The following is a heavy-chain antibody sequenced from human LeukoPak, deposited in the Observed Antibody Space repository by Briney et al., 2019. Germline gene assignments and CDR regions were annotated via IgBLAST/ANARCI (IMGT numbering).Heavy chain of an antibody. CDR3: ARVEGNYYDSSGYSFDI. CDR2: INHSGST. D-gene: IGHD3-22*01. Sequence: SETLSLTCAVYGGSFSGYYWSWIRQPPGKGLEWIGEINHSGSTNYNPSLKSRVTISVDTSKNQFSLKLSSVAAADTAVYYCARVEGNYYDSSGYSFDIWGQGTMVTVSS. V-gene: IGHV4-34*01. CDR1: GGSFSGYY. J-gene: IGHJ3*02.